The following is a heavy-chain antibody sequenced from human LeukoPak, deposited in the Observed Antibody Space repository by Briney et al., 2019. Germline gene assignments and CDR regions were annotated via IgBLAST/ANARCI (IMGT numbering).Heavy chain of an antibody. D-gene: IGHD6-19*01. CDR1: GFTFSSYA. V-gene: IGHV3-23*01. Sequence: HAGGSLRLSCAASGFTFSSYAMSLVRQAPGKGLKWVSAISGSGGSTYYADSVKGRFTISRDNSKNTLYLQMNSLRAEDTAVYYCAKDRPAVAVAGTAAFDYWGQGTLVTVSS. CDR3: AKDRPAVAVAGTAAFDY. J-gene: IGHJ4*02. CDR2: ISGSGGST.